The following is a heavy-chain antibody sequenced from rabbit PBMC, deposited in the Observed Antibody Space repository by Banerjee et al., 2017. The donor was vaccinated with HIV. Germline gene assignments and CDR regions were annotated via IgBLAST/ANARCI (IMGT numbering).Heavy chain of an antibody. Sequence: QEQLEESGGDVVKPGASLTLTCKASGFSFSSSYWICWVRQAPGKGLEWIGCIYAGSGSAYYASWAKGRFTISKTSSTTVTLQMTSLTAADTATYFCARSDAAGDYGPMWGPGTLVTVS. CDR2: IYAGSGSA. V-gene: IGHV1S45*01. J-gene: IGHJ6*01. D-gene: IGHD2-1*01. CDR3: ARSDAAGDYGPM. CDR1: GFSFSSSYW.